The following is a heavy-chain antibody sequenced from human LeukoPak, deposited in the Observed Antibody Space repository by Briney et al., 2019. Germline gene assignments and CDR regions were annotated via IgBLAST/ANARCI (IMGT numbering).Heavy chain of an antibody. J-gene: IGHJ5*02. Sequence: PSEALSLTCTVSGGSISSYYWSWIRQPPGKGLEWIGYIYYSGSTTYNPSLKSRVTISVDTSKNQFSLKLSSVTAADTAVYYCARAYDYVWGSYRSENWFDPWGQGTLVTVSS. CDR3: ARAYDYVWGSYRSENWFDP. V-gene: IGHV4-59*01. D-gene: IGHD3-16*02. CDR2: IYYSGST. CDR1: GGSISSYY.